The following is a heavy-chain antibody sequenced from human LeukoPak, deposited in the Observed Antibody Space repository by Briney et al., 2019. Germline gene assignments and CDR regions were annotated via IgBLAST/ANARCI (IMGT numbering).Heavy chain of an antibody. J-gene: IGHJ4*02. CDR3: ARESDYYDSSGYFVFDY. V-gene: IGHV4-59*01. Sequence: PSETLSLTCTVSSGSISSYYWSWIRQPPGKGLEWIGYIYYSGSSNYNPSLKSRVTISVDTSKNQFSLKLSSVTAADTAVYYCARESDYYDSSGYFVFDYWGQGTLVTVSS. D-gene: IGHD3-22*01. CDR1: SGSISSYY. CDR2: IYYSGSS.